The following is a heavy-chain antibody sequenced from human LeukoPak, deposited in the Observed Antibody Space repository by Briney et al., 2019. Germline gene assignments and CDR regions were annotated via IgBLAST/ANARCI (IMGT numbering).Heavy chain of an antibody. J-gene: IGHJ4*02. Sequence: SETLSLTCTVSGGSICSYSWSWIRPPPGKGLEWIGDIFSSGSTTYNPSLKSRVTISVDTSKNQFSLKLTSVTAADTAVYYCARGEYGVNSGFWGLFDHWGQGTLVTVSS. D-gene: IGHD4-23*01. CDR1: GGSICSYS. CDR3: ARGEYGVNSGFWGLFDH. V-gene: IGHV4-59*01. CDR2: IFSSGST.